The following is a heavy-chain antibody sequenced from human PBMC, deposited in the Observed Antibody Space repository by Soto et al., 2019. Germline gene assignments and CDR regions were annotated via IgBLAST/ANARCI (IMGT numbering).Heavy chain of an antibody. J-gene: IGHJ4*02. CDR3: ARLGSSYYDFWSGYPYYFDY. D-gene: IGHD3-3*01. CDR1: GGSISSSSYY. CDR2: IYYSGST. V-gene: IGHV4-39*01. Sequence: SETLSLTCTVSGGSISSSSYYWGWIRQPPGKGLEWIGSIYYSGSTYYNPSLKSRVTISVDTSKNQFSLKLSSVTAADTAVYYCARLGSSYYDFWSGYPYYFDYWGQGTLVTVSS.